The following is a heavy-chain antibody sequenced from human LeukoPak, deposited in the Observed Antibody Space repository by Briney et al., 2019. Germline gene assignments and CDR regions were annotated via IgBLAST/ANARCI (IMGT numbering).Heavy chain of an antibody. J-gene: IGHJ5*02. CDR2: IYYSGST. Sequence: SETLSLTCTVSGGSISSYYWSWIRQPPGKGLEWIGYIYYSGSTNYNPSLKSRVTISVDTSKNQFSLKLSSVTAADTAVYYCAREVVFSSDVVTDWFDPWGQGTLVTVSS. CDR1: GGSISSYY. CDR3: AREVVFSSDVVTDWFDP. D-gene: IGHD6-13*01. V-gene: IGHV4-59*01.